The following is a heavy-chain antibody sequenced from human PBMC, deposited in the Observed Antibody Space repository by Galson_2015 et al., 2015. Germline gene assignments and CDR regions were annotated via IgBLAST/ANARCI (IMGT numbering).Heavy chain of an antibody. Sequence: PALVKPTQPLTLTCTFSGFSLSSSGMRVSWIRQPPGRALEWLARLCWHDDKFYNTSLKTRLPISKDTSKNQVVLTMTNTGPVDTATYYCARSYDFWDGYSLCYFDYGRQGSLVPVSS. D-gene: IGHD3-3*01. CDR1: GFSLSSSGMR. CDR3: ARSYDFWDGYSLCYFDY. V-gene: IGHV2-70*04. J-gene: IGHJ4*02. CDR2: LCWHDDK.